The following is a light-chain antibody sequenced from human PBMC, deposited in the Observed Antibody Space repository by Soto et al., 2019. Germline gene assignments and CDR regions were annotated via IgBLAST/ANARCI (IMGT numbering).Light chain of an antibody. CDR3: QQYGYSPLA. Sequence: EIVLTQSPGTLSLSPGERVTLSCRASQNVRSSDLAWYQQKVGQPPRLLIYDASKRATGVPARFSGSGSGTDFTFTISRLEPEDFAVYYCQQYGYSPLAFGAGTMVEIK. V-gene: IGKV3-20*01. J-gene: IGKJ4*01. CDR1: QNVRSSD. CDR2: DAS.